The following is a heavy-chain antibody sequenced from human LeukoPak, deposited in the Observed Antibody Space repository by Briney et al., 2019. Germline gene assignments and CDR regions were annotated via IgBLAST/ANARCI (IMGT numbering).Heavy chain of an antibody. V-gene: IGHV1-2*02. D-gene: IGHD3-22*01. CDR2: INPNSGGT. CDR1: GYTFTGYY. J-gene: IGHJ3*02. Sequence: ASVKVSCTASGYTFTGYYMHWVRQAPGQGLEWMGWINPNSGGTNYAQKFQGRVTMTRETSINTTYIELSRLTSDDTAVYYCASNYNSSYYHYPTDVFDIWGQGTMVTVSS. CDR3: ASNYNSSYYHYPTDVFDI.